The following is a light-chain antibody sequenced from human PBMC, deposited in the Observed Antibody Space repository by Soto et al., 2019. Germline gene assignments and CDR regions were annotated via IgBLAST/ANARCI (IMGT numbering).Light chain of an antibody. CDR3: QQYNNWPLMYT. Sequence: EIVMTQSPATLSVSPGERATLSCRASQSVSSNLAWYQQKPGQAPRLLIYGASTRATGIPARFSGSGSGTEFTHTISSLQSEDFAVYYCQQYNNWPLMYTFCQGTKLEIK. V-gene: IGKV3-15*01. J-gene: IGKJ2*01. CDR2: GAS. CDR1: QSVSSN.